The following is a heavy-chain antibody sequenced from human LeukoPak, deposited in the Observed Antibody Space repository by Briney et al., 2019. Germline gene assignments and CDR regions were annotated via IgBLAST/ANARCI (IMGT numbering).Heavy chain of an antibody. D-gene: IGHD3-10*01. CDR3: AKDRGTVRGVTWDY. CDR1: GFSFSNYA. Sequence: PGGSLRLSCAASGFSFSNYAVSWVRQAPGKGLEWVSTISAICGTTYYADSVKGRFTISRDNSKNTLFLQMNSLRAEDTAVYFCAKDRGTVRGVTWDYWGQGTLITVSS. CDR2: ISAICGTT. V-gene: IGHV3-23*01. J-gene: IGHJ4*02.